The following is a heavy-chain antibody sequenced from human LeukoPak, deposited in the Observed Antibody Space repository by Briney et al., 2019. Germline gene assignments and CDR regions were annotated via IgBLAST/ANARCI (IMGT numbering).Heavy chain of an antibody. V-gene: IGHV3-7*01. CDR1: GFTFSRYW. Sequence: GGSLRLSCAASGFTFSRYWMSWVRQAPGKGLEWVANIKQDGSEKYYVDSVKGGFTISRDNSKNTLYLQMNSLRAEDAAVYYCARDCELGINWNPFDYWGQGTLVTVSS. CDR2: IKQDGSEK. CDR3: ARDCELGINWNPFDY. D-gene: IGHD1-20*01. J-gene: IGHJ4*02.